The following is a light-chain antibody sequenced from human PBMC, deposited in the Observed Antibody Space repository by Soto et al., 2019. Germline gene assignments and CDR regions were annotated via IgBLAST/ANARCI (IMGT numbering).Light chain of an antibody. J-gene: IGKJ1*01. CDR1: QTIYSN. CDR2: RAS. CDR3: QQYQNLWT. V-gene: IGKV3-15*01. Sequence: IVMTQSPATLSVSPGERATLSCRAGQTIYSNVAWYQQRPGQAPRLLIYRASTRATGVPARFSGSGSGTEFTLTISGLQSEDFPLYYCQQYQNLWTFGQGTKVDIK.